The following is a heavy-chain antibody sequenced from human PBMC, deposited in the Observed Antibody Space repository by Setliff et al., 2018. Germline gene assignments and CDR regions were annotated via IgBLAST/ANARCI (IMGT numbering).Heavy chain of an antibody. CDR3: AKERHGDYVLDY. V-gene: IGHV3-23*01. Sequence: GGSLSLSCAASGFTFSSYAMSWVRQAPGKGLGWVSAISGSGGSTYYADSVKGRFTISRDNSKNTLYLQMNSLRAEDTAVYYCAKERHGDYVLDYWGQGTLVTVSS. J-gene: IGHJ4*02. CDR2: ISGSGGST. D-gene: IGHD4-17*01. CDR1: GFTFSSYA.